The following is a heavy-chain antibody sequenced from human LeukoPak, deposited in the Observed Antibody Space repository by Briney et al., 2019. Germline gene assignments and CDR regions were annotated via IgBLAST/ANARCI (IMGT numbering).Heavy chain of an antibody. Sequence: SETLSLTCTVSGGSISSGGYYWSWIRQHPGKGLEWIGYIYYSGSTYYNPSLKSRVTISVDTSKNQFSLKLSSVTATDTAVYYCARTLHIVVVTAKTPYNWSDPWGQGTLVTVSS. CDR3: ARTLHIVVVTAKTPYNWSDP. CDR2: IYYSGST. CDR1: GGSISSGGYY. V-gene: IGHV4-31*03. D-gene: IGHD2-21*02. J-gene: IGHJ5*02.